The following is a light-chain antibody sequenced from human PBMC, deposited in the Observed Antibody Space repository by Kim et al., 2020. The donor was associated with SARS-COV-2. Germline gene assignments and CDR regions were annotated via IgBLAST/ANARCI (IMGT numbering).Light chain of an antibody. CDR3: LQHSTYPIT. CDR2: GAS. CDR1: PGIRKC. V-gene: IGKV1-17*01. Sequence: GERITHTWRASPGIRKCFGLEPHKPGRAPKRLIYGASSLQSGVPSRFSGSGSGTEFTLTISSVQPEDFATYFCLQHSTYPITFGQGTRLEIK. J-gene: IGKJ5*01.